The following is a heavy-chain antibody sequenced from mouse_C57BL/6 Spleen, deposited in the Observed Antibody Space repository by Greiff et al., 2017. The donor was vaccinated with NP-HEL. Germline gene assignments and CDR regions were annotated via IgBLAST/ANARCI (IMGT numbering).Heavy chain of an antibody. J-gene: IGHJ4*01. Sequence: EVKLVESGEGLVKPGGSLKLSCAASGFTFSSYAMSWVRQTPEKRLEWVAYISSGGDYIYYADTVKGRFTISRDNARNTLYLQMSSLKSEDTAMYYCTRDQGYSNYGYYAMDYWGQGTSVTVSS. V-gene: IGHV5-9-1*02. CDR1: GFTFSSYA. CDR2: ISSGGDYI. D-gene: IGHD2-5*01. CDR3: TRDQGYSNYGYYAMDY.